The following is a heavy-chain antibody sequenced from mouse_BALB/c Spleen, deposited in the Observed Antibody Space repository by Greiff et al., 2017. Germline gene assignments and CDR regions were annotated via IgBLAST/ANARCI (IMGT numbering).Heavy chain of an antibody. CDR1: GFTFSSFG. Sequence: LMESGGGLVQPGGSRKLSCAASGFTFSSFGMHWVRQAPEKGLEWVAYISSGSSTIYYADTVKGRFTISRDNPKNTLFLQMTSLRSEDTAMYYCARGGNYVYWGQGTLVTVSA. D-gene: IGHD2-1*01. V-gene: IGHV5-17*02. CDR3: ARGGNYVY. CDR2: ISSGSSTI. J-gene: IGHJ3*01.